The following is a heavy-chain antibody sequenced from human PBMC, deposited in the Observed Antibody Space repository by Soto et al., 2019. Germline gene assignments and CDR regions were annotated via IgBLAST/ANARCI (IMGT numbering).Heavy chain of an antibody. CDR1: GFTFDDYA. V-gene: IGHV3-43D*04. Sequence: AGGSLRLSCAASGFTFDDYAMHWVRQAPGKGLEWVSLISWDGGSTYYADSVKGRFTNSRDNSKNSLYLQMNSLRAEDTALYYCAKDFHCSSTSCYIGWISVGYYYYGMDVWGQGTTVTVSS. J-gene: IGHJ6*02. D-gene: IGHD2-2*02. CDR3: AKDFHCSSTSCYIGWISVGYYYYGMDV. CDR2: ISWDGGST.